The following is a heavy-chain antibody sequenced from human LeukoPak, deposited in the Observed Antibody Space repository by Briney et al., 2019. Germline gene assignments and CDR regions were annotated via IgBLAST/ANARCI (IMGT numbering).Heavy chain of an antibody. Sequence: GGSLRLSCAASGFTFSNYEMNWVRQAPGRGLEWVSYISNSGSIIYYADSVKGRFTISRDNAKNSLYLQMNSLRAEDTAVYYCARAAKFEFYFDYWGQGTLVTVSS. D-gene: IGHD3-10*01. CDR2: ISNSGSII. J-gene: IGHJ4*02. CDR3: ARAAKFEFYFDY. V-gene: IGHV3-48*03. CDR1: GFTFSNYE.